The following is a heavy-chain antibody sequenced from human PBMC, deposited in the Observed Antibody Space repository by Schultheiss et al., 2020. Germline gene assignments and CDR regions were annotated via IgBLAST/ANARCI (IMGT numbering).Heavy chain of an antibody. J-gene: IGHJ4*02. V-gene: IGHV4-59*01. CDR3: ARYSNHFDY. Sequence: SQTLSLTCAVYGGSFSSYYWSWIRQPPGKGLEWIGYIYYSGSTNYNPSLKSRVTISVDTSKNQFSLKLSSVTAADTAVYYCARYSNHFDYWGQGTLVTVSS. CDR2: IYYSGST. D-gene: IGHD4-11*01. CDR1: GGSFSSYY.